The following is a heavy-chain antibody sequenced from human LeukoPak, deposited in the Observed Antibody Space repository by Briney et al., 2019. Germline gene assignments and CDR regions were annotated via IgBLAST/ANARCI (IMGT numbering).Heavy chain of an antibody. CDR3: ARNSWFGELNYYYGMDV. Sequence: SETLSLTCTVSGFSVSSGSYYWSWLRQPPGKGLEWIGYIYYSGSTNYNPSLKGRITISVDTSKNQFSLQLSSVTAADTAVYYCARNSWFGELNYYYGMDVWGKGTTVTVSS. CDR1: GFSVSSGSYY. CDR2: IYYSGST. V-gene: IGHV4-61*01. J-gene: IGHJ6*04. D-gene: IGHD3-10*01.